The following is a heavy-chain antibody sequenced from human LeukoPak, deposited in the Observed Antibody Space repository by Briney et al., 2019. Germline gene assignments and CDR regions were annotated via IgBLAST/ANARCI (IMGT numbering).Heavy chain of an antibody. CDR3: ARDPIVVVTAFDY. V-gene: IGHV3-21*01. Sequence: GGSLRLSCAASGFTFSSYSMNWVRQAPGKGLEWVSSISSSSSYIYYADSVKGRFTISRDNAKNSLYLQMNSLRAEDTAVYYCARDPIVVVTAFDYWGQGTLVTVSS. J-gene: IGHJ4*02. CDR1: GFTFSSYS. D-gene: IGHD2-21*02. CDR2: ISSSSSYI.